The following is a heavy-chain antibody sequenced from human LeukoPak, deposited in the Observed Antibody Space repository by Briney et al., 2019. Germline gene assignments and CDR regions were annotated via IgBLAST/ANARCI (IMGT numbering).Heavy chain of an antibody. Sequence: SETLSLTCTVSGYSISSDFCWGWIRQPPGKGLEWIGSLCHSGSTYYNPSLKSRVTISVDTSKNWFSLNLSSVTAADTAVYYCVRDRGVRGEFDYWGQGTLVTVSS. D-gene: IGHD3-10*01. V-gene: IGHV4-38-2*02. CDR1: GYSISSDFC. CDR2: LCHSGST. J-gene: IGHJ4*02. CDR3: VRDRGVRGEFDY.